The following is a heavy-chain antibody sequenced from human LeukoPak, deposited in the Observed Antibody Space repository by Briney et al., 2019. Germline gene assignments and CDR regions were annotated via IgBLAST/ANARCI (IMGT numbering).Heavy chain of an antibody. J-gene: IGHJ3*02. V-gene: IGHV3-23*01. D-gene: IGHD6-13*01. CDR1: GFTFSSYA. Sequence: PGGSLRLSCAASGFTFSSYAMSWVRQAPGKGLEWVSVISGSGGSTYYADSVKGRFTISRDISKNTLYLQMNSLRVEDTAVYYCARPHSSSWYYAFDIWGQGTMVTVSS. CDR3: ARPHSSSWYYAFDI. CDR2: ISGSGGST.